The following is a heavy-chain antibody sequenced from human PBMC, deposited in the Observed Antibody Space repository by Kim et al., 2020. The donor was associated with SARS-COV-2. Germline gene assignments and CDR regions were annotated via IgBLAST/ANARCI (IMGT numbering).Heavy chain of an antibody. V-gene: IGHV3-30-3*01. J-gene: IGHJ6*02. CDR2: ISYDGSNK. CDR3: ARGLFGSYYYGMDV. D-gene: IGHD3-3*01. CDR1: GFTFSSYA. Sequence: GGSLRLSCAASGFTFSSYAMHWVRQAPGKGLEWVAVISYDGSNKYYADSVKGRFTISGDNSKNTLYLQMNSLRAEDTAVYYCARGLFGSYYYGMDVWGQG.